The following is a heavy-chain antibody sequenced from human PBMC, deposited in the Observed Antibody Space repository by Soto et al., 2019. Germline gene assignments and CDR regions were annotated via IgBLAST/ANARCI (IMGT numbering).Heavy chain of an antibody. Sequence: ASVKVSCKGFGYSFMKYGINWVRQAPRQGLEWVGWISPYSGYTHSAQKFHGRLTLTTDTAASTAYMELRILRSADTALYYCAREASVLIPAAQPSRFDSWGQGALVTVSS. CDR1: GYSFMKYG. J-gene: IGHJ4*02. V-gene: IGHV1-18*01. CDR2: ISPYSGYT. D-gene: IGHD2-2*01. CDR3: AREASVLIPAAQPSRFDS.